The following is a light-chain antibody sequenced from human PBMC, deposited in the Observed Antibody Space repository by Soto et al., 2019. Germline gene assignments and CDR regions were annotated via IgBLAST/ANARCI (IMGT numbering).Light chain of an antibody. CDR2: AAS. CDR1: QDIRW. J-gene: IGKJ4*01. V-gene: IGKV1-12*01. Sequence: DIKMTQSPSSVSASVGDRVTITCRARQDIRWLVWYQQKPGKAPKFLMSAASSLQSGVPSRFSAGRSGTDFTLTISSLQAEDFATYFCQQADRLPVTFGGGTKVEI. CDR3: QQADRLPVT.